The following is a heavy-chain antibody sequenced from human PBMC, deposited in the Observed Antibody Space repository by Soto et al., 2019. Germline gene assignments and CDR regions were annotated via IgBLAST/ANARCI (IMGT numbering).Heavy chain of an antibody. CDR1: GFTVSSTY. Sequence: EVQLVESGGGLIQPGGSLRLSCAASGFTVSSTYMSWVRQAPGKGLEWVSVIYSGGSTYYADSVKVRFTISRDNSKHALYLQMNSLRAEDTAVYYCARSGYSYGAFDYWGQGTLVTVSS. CDR3: ARSGYSYGAFDY. D-gene: IGHD5-18*01. J-gene: IGHJ4*02. CDR2: IYSGGST. V-gene: IGHV3-53*01.